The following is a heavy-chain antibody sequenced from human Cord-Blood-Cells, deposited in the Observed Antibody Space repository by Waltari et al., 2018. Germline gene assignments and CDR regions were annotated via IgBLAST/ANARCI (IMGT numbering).Heavy chain of an antibody. J-gene: IGHJ4*02. V-gene: IGHV1-69*09. CDR2: IIPILGIA. D-gene: IGHD6-6*01. CDR1: GGTLSSYA. CDR3: ARGRSSSSFDY. Sequence: QVQLVQSGAEVKKPGSSVKVSCKASGGTLSSYAISWVRQAPGQGLEWMGRIIPILGIANYAQKFQGRVTITADKSTSTAYMELSSLRSEDTAVYYCARGRSSSSFDYWGQGTLVTVSS.